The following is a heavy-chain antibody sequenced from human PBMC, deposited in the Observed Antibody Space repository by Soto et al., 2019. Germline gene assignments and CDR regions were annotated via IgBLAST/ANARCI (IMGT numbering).Heavy chain of an antibody. Sequence: LSLTCTVSGGSISSGGYYWSWIRQHPGKGLEWIGYIYYSGSTYYNPSLKSRVTISVDTSKNQFSLKLSSVTAADTAVYYCARAEEYSSSWYGFDYWGQGTLVTVSS. J-gene: IGHJ4*02. D-gene: IGHD6-13*01. CDR3: ARAEEYSSSWYGFDY. V-gene: IGHV4-31*03. CDR2: IYYSGST. CDR1: GGSISSGGYY.